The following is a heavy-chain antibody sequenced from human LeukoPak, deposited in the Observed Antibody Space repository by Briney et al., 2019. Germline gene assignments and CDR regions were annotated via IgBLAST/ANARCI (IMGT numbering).Heavy chain of an antibody. CDR3: ARDEYYYDSSGYIAFDI. CDR2: INHSGST. J-gene: IGHJ3*02. V-gene: IGHV4-34*01. CDR1: GGSFSGYY. Sequence: SETLSLTCAVYGGSFSGYYWSWIRQPPGKGLEWIGEINHSGSTNYNPSLKSRVTISVDTSKNQFSLKLSSVTAADTAVYYCARDEYYYDSSGYIAFDIWGQGTMVTVSS. D-gene: IGHD3-22*01.